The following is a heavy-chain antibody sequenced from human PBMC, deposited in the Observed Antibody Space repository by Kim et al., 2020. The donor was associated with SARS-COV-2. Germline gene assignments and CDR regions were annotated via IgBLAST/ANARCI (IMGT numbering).Heavy chain of an antibody. CDR3: AGGSSWPLSGMDV. D-gene: IGHD2-2*01. V-gene: IGHV1-18*01. CDR1: TDTFASHD. Sequence: ASVKVSCKASTDTFASHDINWVRQAPGQRLEWMGWISAYSGNTKYAQNLQGRVTMTTDTSTSTAYMELRSLRSDDTAVYYCAGGSSWPLSGMDVWGQGTT. CDR2: ISAYSGNT. J-gene: IGHJ6*02.